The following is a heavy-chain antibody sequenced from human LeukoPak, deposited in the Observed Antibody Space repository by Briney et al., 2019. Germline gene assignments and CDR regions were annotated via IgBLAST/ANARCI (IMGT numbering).Heavy chain of an antibody. CDR3: ARRSAAKDAFDF. J-gene: IGHJ3*01. D-gene: IGHD6-25*01. Sequence: GSLRLSCAASGFTVSNNYMSWVRQAPGKGLEWVSLIYSGGSTYYADSVKGRFTISRDNAKNTLYLQMNSLRAEDTAVYYCARRSAAKDAFDFWGQGTMVTVSS. V-gene: IGHV3-66*01. CDR1: GFTVSNNY. CDR2: IYSGGST.